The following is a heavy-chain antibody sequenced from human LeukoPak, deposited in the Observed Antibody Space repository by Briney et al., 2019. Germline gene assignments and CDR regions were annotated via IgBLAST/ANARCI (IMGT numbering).Heavy chain of an antibody. V-gene: IGHV4-59*08. Sequence: PSETLSLTCNVSGGSTTSYYWAWIRQPPGKGLEWIGHINYRGGTTYSPSLMSRVTMSVDTSKNQVSLQLNSVTAADTAAHYCARTMVAADFYGMDVWGQGTTVTVSS. CDR3: ARTMVAADFYGMDV. CDR1: GGSTTSYY. CDR2: INYRGGT. D-gene: IGHD2-15*01. J-gene: IGHJ6*02.